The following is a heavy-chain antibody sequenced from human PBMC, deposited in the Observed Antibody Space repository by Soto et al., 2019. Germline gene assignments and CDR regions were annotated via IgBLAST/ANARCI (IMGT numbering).Heavy chain of an antibody. J-gene: IGHJ4*02. CDR3: AREGFYGGAYYFDY. Sequence: PSETLSLTCTVSGGSISSGDYYWSWIRQPPGKGLEWIGYIYYSGSTYYNPSLKSRVTISVDTSKNQFSLKLSSVTAADTAVYYCAREGFYGGAYYFDYWGQGTLVTVSS. D-gene: IGHD3-16*01. CDR2: IYYSGST. CDR1: GGSISSGDYY. V-gene: IGHV4-30-4*01.